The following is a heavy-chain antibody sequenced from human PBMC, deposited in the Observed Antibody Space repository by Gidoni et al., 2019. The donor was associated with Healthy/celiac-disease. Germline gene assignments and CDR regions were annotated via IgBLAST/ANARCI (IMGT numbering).Heavy chain of an antibody. CDR2: INAGNGNT. CDR3: ASAHCSSTSCYNYMDV. J-gene: IGHJ6*03. Sequence: QVQLVQSGAEVKKPGASVKVSCKASGYTFTSYAMHWVRQAPGQRLEWMGWINAGNGNTKYSQKVQGRVTITRDTSASTAYMELSSLRSEDTAVYYCASAHCSSTSCYNYMDVWGKGTTVTVSS. V-gene: IGHV1-3*01. CDR1: GYTFTSYA. D-gene: IGHD2-2*02.